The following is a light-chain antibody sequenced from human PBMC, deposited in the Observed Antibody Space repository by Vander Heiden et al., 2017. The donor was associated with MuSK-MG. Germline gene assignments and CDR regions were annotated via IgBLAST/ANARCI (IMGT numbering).Light chain of an antibody. CDR3: QQWDSTPHT. J-gene: IGKJ2*01. V-gene: IGKV1-39*01. Sequence: DIQMTQSPSSLSASVGDRVSITCRASQSISTYLNWYQQKPGKAPKLLMYAASSLQSGVPSRFSGSGSGTDFTLTISRLQPEDFATYYCQQWDSTPHTFGQGTKLEIK. CDR1: QSISTY. CDR2: AAS.